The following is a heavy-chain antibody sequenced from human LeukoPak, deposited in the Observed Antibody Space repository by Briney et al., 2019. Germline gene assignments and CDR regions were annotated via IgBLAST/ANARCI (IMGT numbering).Heavy chain of an antibody. Sequence: PGGSLRLSCAASGITFRNFWMSWVRQVPGKGLEWVANLDQDGSKKVYVDSVKGRFTISRDNPKNSLYLQMNSLRAEDTAFYYCARDLGAYPHHAFDLWGQGTMATVSS. CDR3: ARDLGAYPHHAFDL. D-gene: IGHD4-17*01. V-gene: IGHV3-7*03. J-gene: IGHJ3*01. CDR2: LDQDGSKK. CDR1: GITFRNFW.